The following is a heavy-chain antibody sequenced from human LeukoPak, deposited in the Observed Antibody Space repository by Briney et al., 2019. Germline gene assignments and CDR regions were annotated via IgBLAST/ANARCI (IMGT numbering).Heavy chain of an antibody. CDR3: VPCRDEFADSGCTS. CDR2: IYDSWNT. CDR1: GYSITSNY. J-gene: IGHJ5*02. V-gene: IGHV4-59*01. D-gene: IGHD5-24*01. Sequence: SESLSLTCTVSGYSITSNYWSWIRQPPGKGLEWIEYIYDSWNTKYNPPLKGGVTITGDTSKILFSLELPTVTATDSPVYYCVPCRDEFADSGCTSWGQGFLVTVSS.